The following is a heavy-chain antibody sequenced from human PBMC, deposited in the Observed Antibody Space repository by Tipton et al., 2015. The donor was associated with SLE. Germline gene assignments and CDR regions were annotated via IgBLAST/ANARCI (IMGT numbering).Heavy chain of an antibody. V-gene: IGHV3-66*01. D-gene: IGHD5-24*01. CDR2: IYSGGST. CDR1: GYTVSSNY. Sequence: SLRLSCAASGYTVSSNYVTWVRQAPGKGLEWVSVIYSGGSTYYADSVKGRFTISRDNSKNTVYLQMNSLRAEDTAIYYCARKRWLSGAFEIWGQGTMVTVSS. J-gene: IGHJ3*02. CDR3: ARKRWLSGAFEI.